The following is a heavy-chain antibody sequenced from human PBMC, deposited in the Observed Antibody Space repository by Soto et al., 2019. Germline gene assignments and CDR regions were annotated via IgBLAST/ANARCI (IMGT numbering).Heavy chain of an antibody. J-gene: IGHJ4*02. V-gene: IGHV4-59*01. CDR1: GDSMTSFY. Sequence: PSETLSLTCTVSGDSMTSFYWTWIRQPPGKDLEWIGQIYYSGSTTYNPSLKSWVTISIDTSKNQLSLRLTSLTAADTAVYYCARAGQTVRIFDYWGQGALVTVSS. CDR2: IYYSGST. D-gene: IGHD3-9*01. CDR3: ARAGQTVRIFDY.